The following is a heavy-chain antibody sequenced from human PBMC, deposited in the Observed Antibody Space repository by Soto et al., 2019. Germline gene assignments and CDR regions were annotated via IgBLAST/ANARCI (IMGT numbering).Heavy chain of an antibody. CDR1: GLNFSTYS. V-gene: IGHV3-23*01. J-gene: IGHJ6*02. CDR3: ANRNFYYGMDV. Sequence: EVQLLESGGGLEQPGGSLRLSCAASGLNFSTYSMNWVRQAPGKGLEWVSSVTGSGGSTYYADSVKGRFLISRDNSKNTLYLQMNSLRVEDTAVYYCANRNFYYGMDVWGQGTTVTVSS. CDR2: VTGSGGST.